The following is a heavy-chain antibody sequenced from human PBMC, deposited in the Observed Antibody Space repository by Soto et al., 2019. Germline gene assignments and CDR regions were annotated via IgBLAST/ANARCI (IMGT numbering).Heavy chain of an antibody. CDR2: INHRGST. V-gene: IGHV4-31*03. J-gene: IGHJ4*02. Sequence: SETLSLTCTVSGGSISSGGYYWSWIRQHPGKGLEWIGEINHRGSTNYNPSLKSRVTISVHTSNSQFSLELSSVTAADTAVYYCARGLISGSHYSGGWYYFDSWGQATKVTVSS. CDR3: ARGLISGSHYSGGWYYFDS. D-gene: IGHD1-26*01. CDR1: GGSISSGGYY.